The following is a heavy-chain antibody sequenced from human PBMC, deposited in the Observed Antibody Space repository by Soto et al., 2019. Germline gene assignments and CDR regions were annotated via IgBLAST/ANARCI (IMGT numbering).Heavy chain of an antibody. D-gene: IGHD3-3*01. CDR2: INHSGST. J-gene: IGHJ5*02. Sequence: KPSETLSLTCAVYCGSFIGYYWSWIRQPPGKGLEWIGEINHSGSTNYNPSLKSRVTISVDTSKNQFSLKLSSVTAADTAVYYCARGRYDFWSGYESRMDWFDPWGQGTLVTVSS. V-gene: IGHV4-34*01. CDR1: CGSFIGYY. CDR3: ARGRYDFWSGYESRMDWFDP.